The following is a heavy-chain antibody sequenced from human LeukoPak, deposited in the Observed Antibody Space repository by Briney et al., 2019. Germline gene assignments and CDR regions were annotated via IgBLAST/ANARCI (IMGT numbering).Heavy chain of an antibody. V-gene: IGHV3-30*18. Sequence: GGSLRLSCAASGFIFNNYGMHWVRQAPGKGLEWVAVISYDGSNKNYADSVKGRFTISRDSSKNTVYLQMNSLRVEDTAVYYCAKDWAPYCGGDCYFNYWGQEPWSPSPQ. CDR1: GFIFNNYG. CDR3: AKDWAPYCGGDCYFNY. CDR2: ISYDGSNK. J-gene: IGHJ4*01. D-gene: IGHD2-21*02.